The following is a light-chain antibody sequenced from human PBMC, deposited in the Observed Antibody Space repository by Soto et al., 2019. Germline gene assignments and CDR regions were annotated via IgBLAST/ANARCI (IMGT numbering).Light chain of an antibody. CDR3: QKLNSYPLN. Sequence: DIHLTHSPSFLSASVGDRVTITFRASQGIKSFLAWFQQKPGKAPNLLISAASTLQSGVPSRFSGSGSGTEFTLTISGLQPEDVATYYCQKLNSYPLNCGGGNTGDIK. J-gene: IGKJ4*01. V-gene: IGKV1-9*01. CDR2: AAS. CDR1: QGIKSF.